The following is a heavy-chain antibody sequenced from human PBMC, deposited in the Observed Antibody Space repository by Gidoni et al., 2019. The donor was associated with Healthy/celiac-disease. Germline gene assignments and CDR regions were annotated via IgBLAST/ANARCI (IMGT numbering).Heavy chain of an antibody. V-gene: IGHV1-46*01. D-gene: IGHD2-8*02. CDR2: INPSGGST. CDR3: ARAQSLVEATRWTFDY. Sequence: VPLVACVPAVREAVGSGKVSCKGCRCTFTRYYMHWVRQAPGQGLEWLGIINPSGGSTSYAEKFQCRVTTTRDTSTSTVYMELSSVCSADTDVQYCARAQSLVEATRWTFDYWGQGTLVTVSS. CDR1: RCTFTRYY. J-gene: IGHJ4*02.